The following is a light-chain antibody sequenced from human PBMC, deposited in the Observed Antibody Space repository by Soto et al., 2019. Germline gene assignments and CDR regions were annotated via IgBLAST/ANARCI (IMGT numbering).Light chain of an antibody. CDR3: QQYNDWPLT. V-gene: IGKV3-15*01. Sequence: EIVMTQSPATLSVSAGESATLSCRATQSVSDNLAWYQQKPGRAPRLLLYGASIRATGIPARFTGSGSATEFSLTISSLQSEDSAVYYCQQYNDWPLTFGGGTKVEIK. J-gene: IGKJ4*01. CDR2: GAS. CDR1: QSVSDN.